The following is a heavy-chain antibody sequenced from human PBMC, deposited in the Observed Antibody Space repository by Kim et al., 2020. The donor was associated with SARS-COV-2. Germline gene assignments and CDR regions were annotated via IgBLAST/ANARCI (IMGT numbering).Heavy chain of an antibody. D-gene: IGHD2-2*01. CDR2: IKQDGSEK. V-gene: IGHV3-7*01. CDR3: ARVTLRTRFTNLKFVVVPAAMINP. J-gene: IGHJ5*02. Sequence: GGSLRLSCAASGFTFSSYWMSWVRQAPGKGLEWVANIKQDGSEKYYVDSVKGRFTISRDNAKNSLYLQMNSLRAEDTAVYYCARVTLRTRFTNLKFVVVPAAMINPWGQGTLVTVSS. CDR1: GFTFSSYW.